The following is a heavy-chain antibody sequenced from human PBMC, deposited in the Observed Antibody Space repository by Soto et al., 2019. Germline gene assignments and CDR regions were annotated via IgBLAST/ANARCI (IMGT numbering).Heavy chain of an antibody. Sequence: PGGSLRLSCEASGFNFSDYYMTWIRQAPGKGLEWISYISSSSRDTEYADSVKGRFMISRDSAKRSMSLQMNSLRVEDTAVYYCARWLEVLTTSDSWGQGILVTVSS. J-gene: IGHJ5*01. CDR1: GFNFSDYY. CDR2: ISSSSRDT. V-gene: IGHV3-11*06. D-gene: IGHD3-22*01. CDR3: ARWLEVLTTSDS.